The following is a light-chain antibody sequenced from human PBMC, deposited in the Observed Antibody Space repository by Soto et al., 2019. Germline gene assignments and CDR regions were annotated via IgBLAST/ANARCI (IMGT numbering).Light chain of an antibody. CDR1: QGITDD. V-gene: IGKV1-6*01. CDR3: QQAYSTPWT. J-gene: IGKJ1*01. Sequence: AIQMTQSPSSLSASVGDRVTITCRASQGITDDLGWYQQKPGKAPKLLIYATSNLQSGVPSRFSGSGSGTDFTLTINSLQPEDFATYYCQQAYSTPWTFGQGTKVDIK. CDR2: ATS.